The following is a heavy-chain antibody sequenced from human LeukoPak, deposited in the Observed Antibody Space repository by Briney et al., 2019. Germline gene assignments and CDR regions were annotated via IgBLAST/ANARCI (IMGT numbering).Heavy chain of an antibody. J-gene: IGHJ4*02. V-gene: IGHV3-23*01. Sequence: GGSLRLSCAASGFTFSSYAMSWVRQAPGEGLEWVSAISGSGGSTYYADSVKGRFTISRDNSKNTLYLQMNSLRAEDTAVYYCAKELIDYGDYPNEVFDYWGQGTLVTVSS. CDR3: AKELIDYGDYPNEVFDY. CDR1: GFTFSSYA. D-gene: IGHD4-17*01. CDR2: ISGSGGST.